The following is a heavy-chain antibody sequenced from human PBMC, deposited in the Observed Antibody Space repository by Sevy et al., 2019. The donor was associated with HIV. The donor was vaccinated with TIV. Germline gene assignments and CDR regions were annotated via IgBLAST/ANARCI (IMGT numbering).Heavy chain of an antibody. CDR1: GYTFTNYD. D-gene: IGHD1-20*01. J-gene: IGHJ4*02. CDR3: ARNYNWNNLDY. Sequence: ASVKVSCKASGYTFTNYDITWVRQAPGQGLEWMGRISVYNANTNYAQKFLGRITMTTDTSTSTAYMELRSLRSDDTAVYYCARNYNWNNLDYWGQGTLVNVSS. V-gene: IGHV1-18*01. CDR2: ISVYNANT.